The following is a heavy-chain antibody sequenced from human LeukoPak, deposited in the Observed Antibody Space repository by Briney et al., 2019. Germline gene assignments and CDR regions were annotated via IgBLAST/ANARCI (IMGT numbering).Heavy chain of an antibody. J-gene: IGHJ6*03. D-gene: IGHD2-8*01. CDR1: GFTFSSYS. CDR2: IKDDGSVK. V-gene: IGHV3-7*01. CDR3: VRLYGYYYSYMDI. Sequence: PGGSLRLSCAASGFTFSSYSMNWVRQAPGKGLEWVANIKDDGSVKYYLDSVKGRFTISRDNVKNSLYLQMNSLRAEDAAVYFCVRLYGYYYSYMDIWGKGTTVTVSS.